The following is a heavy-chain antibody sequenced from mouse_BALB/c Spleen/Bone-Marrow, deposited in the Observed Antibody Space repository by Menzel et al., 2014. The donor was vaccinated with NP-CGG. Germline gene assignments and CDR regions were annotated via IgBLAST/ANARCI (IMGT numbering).Heavy chain of an antibody. CDR1: GYTFTSYT. CDR2: ICPSNEYI. CDR3: AREARTGAWFAN. Sequence: QVQLKQSGAELARPGASVKMSCKASGYTFTSYTIQWVKQGPGQGLEWIGYICPSNEYIDYNQKLRDKTTLTADKSSSTAYMQLSSLTSEDAGVYYCAREARTGAWFANWGQGTLVTVSA. V-gene: IGHV1-4*02. D-gene: IGHD4-1*01. J-gene: IGHJ3*01.